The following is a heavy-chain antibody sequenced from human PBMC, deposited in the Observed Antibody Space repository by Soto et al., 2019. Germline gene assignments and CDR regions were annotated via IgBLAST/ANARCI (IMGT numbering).Heavy chain of an antibody. J-gene: IGHJ3*02. CDR1: ECNCISYG. Sequence: PLRLWWRASECNCISYGIRWVRQAPGKGLVWVSRINSDGSSTSYADSVKGRFTISRDNAKNTLYLQMNSLKAEDTAVYYCASASFTLDIWGQGTMVTVS. V-gene: IGHV3-74*01. CDR3: ASASFTLDI. CDR2: INSDGSST.